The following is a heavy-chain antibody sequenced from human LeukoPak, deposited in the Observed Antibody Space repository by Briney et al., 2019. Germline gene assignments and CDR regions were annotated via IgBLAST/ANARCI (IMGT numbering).Heavy chain of an antibody. V-gene: IGHV4-59*01. CDR3: ARDYSDAFDI. CDR1: GGSISSYC. CDR2: IYYSGST. D-gene: IGHD2-15*01. J-gene: IGHJ3*02. Sequence: SETLSLTCTVSGGSISSYCWSWIRQPPGKGLEWIGYIYYSGSTNYNPSLKSRVTISVDTSKNQFSLKLSSVTAADTAVYYCARDYSDAFDIWGQGTMVTVSS.